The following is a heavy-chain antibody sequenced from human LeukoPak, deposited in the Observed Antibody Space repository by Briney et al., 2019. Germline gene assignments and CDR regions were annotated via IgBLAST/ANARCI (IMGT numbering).Heavy chain of an antibody. CDR1: GYTFTSYY. CDR3: ARNGGPYYYDSSGYYIDY. CDR2: INPSGGST. D-gene: IGHD3-22*01. Sequence: ASVKVSCKASGYTFTSYYMHWVRQAPGQGLEWMGIINPSGGSTSYAQKFQGRVTMTRDTSTSTVYMELSSLRSEDTAVYYCARNGGPYYYDSSGYYIDYWGQGTLVTVSS. J-gene: IGHJ4*02. V-gene: IGHV1-46*01.